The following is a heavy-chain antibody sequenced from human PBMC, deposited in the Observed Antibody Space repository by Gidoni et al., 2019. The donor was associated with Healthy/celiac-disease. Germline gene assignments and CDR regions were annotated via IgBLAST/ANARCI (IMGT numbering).Heavy chain of an antibody. CDR3: ARGLYSSGWFGRGMDV. J-gene: IGHJ6*02. Sequence: QVQLQQWGAGLLKPSETLSLTCAVYGGSFSGYYWSWIRQPPGKGLEWIGEINHSGSTNYNPSLKSRVTISVDTSKNQFSLKLSSVTAADTAVYYCARGLYSSGWFGRGMDVWGQGTTVTVSS. D-gene: IGHD6-19*01. V-gene: IGHV4-34*01. CDR1: GGSFSGYY. CDR2: INHSGST.